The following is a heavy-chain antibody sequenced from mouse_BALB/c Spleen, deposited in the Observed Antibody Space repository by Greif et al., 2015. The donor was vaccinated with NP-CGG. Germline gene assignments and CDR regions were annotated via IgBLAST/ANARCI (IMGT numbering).Heavy chain of an antibody. CDR3: ARLGGNCEWYFDV. Sequence: EVKVVESGGGLVKPGGSLKLSCAASGFAFSSYDMSWVRQTPEKRLEWVATISSGGSCTYYPDSVKGRFTISRDNARNTLYLEMSSLRAEDTALYYCARLGGNCEWYFDVWGAGTTVTVSS. J-gene: IGHJ1*01. CDR2: ISSGGSCT. D-gene: IGHD2-1*01. CDR1: GFAFSSYD. V-gene: IGHV5-9*02.